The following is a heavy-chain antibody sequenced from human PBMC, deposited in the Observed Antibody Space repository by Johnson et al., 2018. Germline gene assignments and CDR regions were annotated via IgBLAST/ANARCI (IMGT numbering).Heavy chain of an antibody. Sequence: QVQLVQSGGGVVQPGRSLRLSCAASGFTFSSYGMHWVRQAPGKGLEWVAVISDDGRNKFYADSVKGRFTISRDNSKNTLYLQMNSLRAEDTAVYYWAVPNGGYFDFWSGLEYFQHWGQGTLVTVSS. J-gene: IGHJ1*01. CDR2: ISDDGRNK. CDR1: GFTFSSYG. D-gene: IGHD3-3*01. V-gene: IGHV3-30*03. CDR3: AVPNGGYFDFWSGLEYFQH.